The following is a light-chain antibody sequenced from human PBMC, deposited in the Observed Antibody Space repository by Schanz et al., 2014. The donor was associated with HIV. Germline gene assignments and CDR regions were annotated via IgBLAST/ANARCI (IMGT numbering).Light chain of an antibody. CDR3: GTWHSSLREVV. J-gene: IGLJ2*01. Sequence: QSVLTQPPSVSAAPGQRVTISCSGSAFNIGHYSVSWYQQFPGTVPKLLIYDNNERPSDIPDRFSGSKTGTSATLVIIGLQTGDEADYYCGTWHSSLREVVFGGGTKLTVL. V-gene: IGLV1-51*01. CDR2: DNN. CDR1: AFNIGHYS.